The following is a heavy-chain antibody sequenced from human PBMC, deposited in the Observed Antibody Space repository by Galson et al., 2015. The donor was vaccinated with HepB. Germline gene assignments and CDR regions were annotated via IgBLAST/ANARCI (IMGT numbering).Heavy chain of an antibody. J-gene: IGHJ4*02. CDR2: IYPGDSDT. Sequence: QSGAEVKKPGESLKISCKGSGSSFTSYWIGWVRQMPGKGLEWMGIIYPGDSDTRYSPSFQGQVTISADKSISTAYLQWSSLKASDTAMYYCARQATYYYGSGCYYPYWGQGTLVTVSS. D-gene: IGHD3-10*01. V-gene: IGHV5-51*01. CDR1: GSSFTSYW. CDR3: ARQATYYYGSGCYYPY.